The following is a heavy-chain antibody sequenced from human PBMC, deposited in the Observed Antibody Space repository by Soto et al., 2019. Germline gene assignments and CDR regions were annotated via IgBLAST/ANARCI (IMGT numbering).Heavy chain of an antibody. CDR2: ISAYNGNT. CDR1: GYTFTSYG. D-gene: IGHD3-22*01. Sequence: ASVKVSCKASGYTFTSYGISWVRQAPGQGLEWMGWISAYNGNTNYAQKLQGRVTMTTDTSTSTAYMELRSLRSDDTAVYYCAPPPRLYYYDSSGYYASGGKGTMVPV. J-gene: IGHJ3*01. V-gene: IGHV1-18*01. CDR3: APPPRLYYYDSSGYYAS.